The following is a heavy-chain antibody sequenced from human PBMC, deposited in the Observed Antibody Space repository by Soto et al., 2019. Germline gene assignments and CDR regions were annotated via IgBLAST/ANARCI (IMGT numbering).Heavy chain of an antibody. V-gene: IGHV1-46*01. CDR1: GYTFSRFY. CDR2: INPSGGST. J-gene: IGHJ3*02. CDR3: ARARRDAFDI. Sequence: QVQLVQSGAEVKKPGASVNVSCKASGYTFSRFYMHWVRQAPGQGLEWMGIINPSGGSTSYSQKFQGRVTVTMDTPTSTVYMELSSLRSEDTAVYYCARARRDAFDIWGQGTMVTVSS.